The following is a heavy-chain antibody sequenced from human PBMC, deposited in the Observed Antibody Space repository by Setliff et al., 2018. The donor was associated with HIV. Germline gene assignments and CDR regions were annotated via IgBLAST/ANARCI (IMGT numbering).Heavy chain of an antibody. V-gene: IGHV5-51*01. CDR2: IYPGDSDI. Sequence: PGESLKISCQAFGFPFTTYRISWVRQMPGKGLGWMGIIYPGDSDIRYSPSFQGQVTISADKSISTAYLQMNSLRAEDTVVYYCARTRLGINQVLYYFDYWGQGTLVTVSS. CDR3: ARTRLGINQVLYYFDY. J-gene: IGHJ4*02. D-gene: IGHD7-27*01. CDR1: GFPFTTYR.